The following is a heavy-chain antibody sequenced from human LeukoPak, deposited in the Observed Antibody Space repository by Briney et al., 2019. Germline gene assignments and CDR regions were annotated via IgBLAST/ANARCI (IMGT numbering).Heavy chain of an antibody. CDR2: IYHSGST. Sequence: SETLSLTCAVSGGSISSSNWWSWVRQPPGKGLEWIGEIYHSGSTNYNPSLKSRVTISVDKSKNQFSLKLSSVTAADTAVYYCARDGDTAPALYAFDIRGQGTMVTVSS. V-gene: IGHV4-4*02. J-gene: IGHJ3*02. CDR1: GGSISSSNW. D-gene: IGHD5-18*01. CDR3: ARDGDTAPALYAFDI.